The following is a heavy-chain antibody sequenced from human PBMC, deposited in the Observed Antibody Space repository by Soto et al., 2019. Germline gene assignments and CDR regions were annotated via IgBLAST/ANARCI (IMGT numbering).Heavy chain of an antibody. CDR2: IYYRGNT. CDR3: ARLEGLATISYYFDF. CDR1: GYSINSDKYY. V-gene: IGHV4-39*01. J-gene: IGHJ4*02. Sequence: PSETLSLTCSVSGYSINSDKYYWGWIRQPPGKGLEWIGCIYYRGNTYYNPSLQTRVTISLDKSKSQFSLKLTSVTAADSAVYFCARLEGLATISYYFDFWGQGALVTVSS. D-gene: IGHD3-9*01.